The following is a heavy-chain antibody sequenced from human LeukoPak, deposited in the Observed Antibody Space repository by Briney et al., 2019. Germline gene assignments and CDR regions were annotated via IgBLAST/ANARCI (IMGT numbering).Heavy chain of an antibody. D-gene: IGHD5-24*01. CDR2: IYPGDSDT. J-gene: IGHJ6*03. CDR3: ARLLRGTAWLQLDFFYYFDV. Sequence: GESLKISCKGSGYSFTTYWIGWVRQMPGKGLEWMGSIYPGDSDTTYSPSLQGQYTISADKSISTAYLQWSRLKASDTAMYFCARLLRGTAWLQLDFFYYFDVWGKGTAVTVSS. V-gene: IGHV5-51*01. CDR1: GYSFTTYW.